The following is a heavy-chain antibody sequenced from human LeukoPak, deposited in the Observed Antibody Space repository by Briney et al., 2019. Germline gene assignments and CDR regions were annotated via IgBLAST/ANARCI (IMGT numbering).Heavy chain of an antibody. V-gene: IGHV1-69*06. CDR3: ARGFHYYDSSGYYHAQYYFDY. Sequence: ASVKVSCKASGGTFSSYAISWVRQAPGQGLEWMGGIIPIFGTANYAQKFQGRVTITADKSTSTAYMELSSLRSEDTAVYYCARGFHYYDSSGYYHAQYYFDYWGQGTLVTVSS. J-gene: IGHJ4*02. CDR1: GGTFSSYA. CDR2: IIPIFGTA. D-gene: IGHD3-22*01.